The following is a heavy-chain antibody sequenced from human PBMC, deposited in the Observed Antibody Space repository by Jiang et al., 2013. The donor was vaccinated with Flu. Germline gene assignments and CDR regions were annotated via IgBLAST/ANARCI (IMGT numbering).Heavy chain of an antibody. CDR2: IYYSGST. V-gene: IGHV4-39*01. Sequence: LLKPSETLSLTCTVSGGSISSSSYYWGWIRQPPGKGLEWIGSIYYSGSTYYNPSLKSRVTISVDTSKNQFSLKLSSVTAADTAVYYCARRDRIITGTDYWGQGTLVTVSS. D-gene: IGHD1-20*01. CDR3: ARRDRIITGTDY. CDR1: GGSISSSSYY. J-gene: IGHJ4*02.